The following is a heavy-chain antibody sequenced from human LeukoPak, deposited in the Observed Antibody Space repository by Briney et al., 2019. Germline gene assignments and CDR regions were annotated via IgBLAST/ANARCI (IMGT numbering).Heavy chain of an antibody. CDR3: ATSGNYYLKY. CDR2: ITSSSTNI. CDR1: GFTFSTYN. J-gene: IGHJ4*02. V-gene: IGHV3-48*02. D-gene: IGHD1-26*01. Sequence: HPGGSLRLSCAASGFTFSTYNMNWVRQAPGKGLEWVSHITSSSTNIYYADSVKGRFTISRDNAKNALSLQMNSLRDEDTAVYYCATSGNYYLKYWGQGTLVTVPS.